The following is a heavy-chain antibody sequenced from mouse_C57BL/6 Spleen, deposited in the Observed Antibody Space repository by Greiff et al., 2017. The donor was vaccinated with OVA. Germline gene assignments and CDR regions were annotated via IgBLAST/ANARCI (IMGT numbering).Heavy chain of an antibody. J-gene: IGHJ4*01. Sequence: VQLQQSGPELVKPGASVKISCKSSGYTFTDYYMNWVKQSHGKSLEWIGDINPNNGGTSYNQKFKGKATLTVDKSSSTAYMELRSLTSEDSAVYYCASGGYYGMDYWGQGTSVTVSS. CDR1: GYTFTDYY. V-gene: IGHV1-26*01. CDR2: INPNNGGT. CDR3: ASGGYYGMDY.